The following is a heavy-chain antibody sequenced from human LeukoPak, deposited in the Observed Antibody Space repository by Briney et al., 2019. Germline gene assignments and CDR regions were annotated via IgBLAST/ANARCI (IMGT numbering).Heavy chain of an antibody. V-gene: IGHV1-2*02. D-gene: IGHD5-12*01. CDR3: AREGVVVATSNYYYYMDV. J-gene: IGHJ6*03. CDR2: INPNSGGT. CDR1: GYTFTGYY. Sequence: ASVKVSCKASGYTFTGYYMHWVRQAPGQGLEWMGWINPNSGGTNYAQKFQGRVTMTRDTSISTAYMELSRLRSDDTAVYYCAREGVVVATSNYYYYMDVWGKGTRSPSP.